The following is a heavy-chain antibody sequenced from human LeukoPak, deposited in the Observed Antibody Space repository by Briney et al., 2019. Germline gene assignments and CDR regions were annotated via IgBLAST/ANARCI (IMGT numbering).Heavy chain of an antibody. CDR3: ARDLIAARPYYYYMDV. D-gene: IGHD6-6*01. J-gene: IGHJ6*03. CDR1: GYTFTGYY. V-gene: IGHV1-69*04. Sequence: SVKVSCKASGYTFTGYYMHWVRQAPGQGLEWMGRIIPILGIANYAQKFQGRVTITADKSTSTAYMELSSLRSEDTAVYYCARDLIAARPYYYYMDVWGKGTTVTVSS. CDR2: IIPILGIA.